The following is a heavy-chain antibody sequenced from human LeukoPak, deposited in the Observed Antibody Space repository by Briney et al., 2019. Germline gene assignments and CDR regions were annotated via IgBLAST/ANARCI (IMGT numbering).Heavy chain of an antibody. CDR1: GYTFTSYD. Sequence: ASVKVSCKASGYTFTSYDINWVRQAPGQGLEWMGWMNPKSGNTGYAQKFQGRVTMTRDTSISTAYMELGSLRSEDTAVYYCARVTGSIDYWGQGTLVTVFS. D-gene: IGHD1-26*01. V-gene: IGHV1-8*01. J-gene: IGHJ4*02. CDR2: MNPKSGNT. CDR3: ARVTGSIDY.